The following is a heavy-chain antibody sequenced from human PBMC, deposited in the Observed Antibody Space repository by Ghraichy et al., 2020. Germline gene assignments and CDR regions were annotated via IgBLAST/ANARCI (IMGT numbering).Heavy chain of an antibody. CDR1: GGSITSYH. D-gene: IGHD1-26*01. V-gene: IGHV4-4*07. J-gene: IGHJ3*02. CDR3: AREVIGWEPDNPDAFVI. CDR2: LHSSGNT. Sequence: SETLSLTCTVSGGSITSYHWSWIRQPAGKGLEWIGRLHSSGNTHYNPSLKSRGTISVDTSKHQLSLILTSVTAADTAVYYCAREVIGWEPDNPDAFVIWGQGTTVTVSS.